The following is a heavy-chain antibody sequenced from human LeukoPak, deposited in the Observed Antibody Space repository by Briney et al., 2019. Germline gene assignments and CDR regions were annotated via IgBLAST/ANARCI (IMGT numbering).Heavy chain of an antibody. Sequence: PGGCLRLSCAASGFTFSSYGMHWVRQAPGKGLEWVALIYYDGSHQYYADSVKGRFTISRDNSKNTLYLQMNSLRPEDTAVYYCARDGSYCSGGTCYSVVRFDYWGQGTLVTVSS. CDR2: IYYDGSHQ. D-gene: IGHD2-15*01. V-gene: IGHV3-33*08. CDR1: GFTFSSYG. CDR3: ARDGSYCSGGTCYSVVRFDY. J-gene: IGHJ4*02.